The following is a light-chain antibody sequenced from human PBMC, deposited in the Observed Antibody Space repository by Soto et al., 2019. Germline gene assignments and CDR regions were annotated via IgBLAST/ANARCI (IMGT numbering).Light chain of an antibody. CDR3: FSFTTSWTHV. V-gene: IGLV2-14*03. CDR2: EVN. J-gene: IGLJ1*01. Sequence: QSALAQPASVSGSPGQSITISCTGTSSDIGAYDYVSWFQQYPGKAPKLIISEVNNRPSGVSNRFSGSKSGNAASLTISGLQADDEAEYFCFSFTTSWTHVFGTGTRSPS. CDR1: SSDIGAYDY.